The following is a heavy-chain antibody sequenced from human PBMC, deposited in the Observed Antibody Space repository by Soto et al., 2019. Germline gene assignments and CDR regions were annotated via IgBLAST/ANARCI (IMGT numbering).Heavy chain of an antibody. V-gene: IGHV1-58*02. D-gene: IGHD5-12*01. CDR1: GFTFTNSS. CDR2: IVVGSGNT. CDR3: ARGPDHGSGYDFSWFDP. Sequence: SVKVSCKASGFTFTNSSIQWVRQARGQRLEWIGWIVVGSGNTNYAQKFQERLTITRDMSTSTAYMELSSLRSEDTAVYYCARGPDHGSGYDFSWFDPWGQGILVTVSS. J-gene: IGHJ5*02.